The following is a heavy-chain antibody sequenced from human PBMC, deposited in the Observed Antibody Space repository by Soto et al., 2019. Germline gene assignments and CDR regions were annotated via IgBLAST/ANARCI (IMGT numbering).Heavy chain of an antibody. V-gene: IGHV4-34*01. D-gene: IGHD6-13*01. J-gene: IGHJ5*02. CDR3: ARGVRRPSSWLDP. CDR2: IHDSGST. Sequence: SETLSLTCAVYGESFSGYYWSWIRQPPGKGLEWIGEIHDSGSTNYNPSLKSRLIISVDTSRNQFSLKLSSVTAADTAVYYCARGVRRPSSWLDPWGQGTLVTVSS. CDR1: GESFSGYY.